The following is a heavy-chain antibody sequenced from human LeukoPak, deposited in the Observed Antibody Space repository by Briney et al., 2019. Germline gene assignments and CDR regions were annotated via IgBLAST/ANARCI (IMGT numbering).Heavy chain of an antibody. D-gene: IGHD2-15*01. CDR2: INHSGST. Sequence: SETLSLTCTVSGGSISSSSYYWGWIRQPPGKGLEWIGEINHSGSTNYNPSHKSRVTISVDTSKNQFSLKLSSVTAADTAVYYCARGRCSGGSCHGRYYYYYMDVWGKGTTVTVS. J-gene: IGHJ6*03. V-gene: IGHV4-39*07. CDR3: ARGRCSGGSCHGRYYYYYMDV. CDR1: GGSISSSSYY.